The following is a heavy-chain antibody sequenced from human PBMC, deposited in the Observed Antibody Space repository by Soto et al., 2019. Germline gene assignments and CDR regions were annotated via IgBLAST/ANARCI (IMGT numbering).Heavy chain of an antibody. CDR2: IYYSGKT. J-gene: IGHJ4*02. Sequence: PWGNPALTCRLSGASSASTTYLWAWIRQPPGKGLEWGGSIYYSGKTHYNPSLKSRTTISVDRSRNQFSLQVSSVTAADTAVYYCANTLPRTGRLDYWRPGT. CDR3: ANTLPRTGRLDY. V-gene: IGHV4-39*05. CDR1: GASSASTTYL.